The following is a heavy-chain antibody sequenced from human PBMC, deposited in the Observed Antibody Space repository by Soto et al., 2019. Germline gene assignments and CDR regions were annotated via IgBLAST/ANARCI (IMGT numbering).Heavy chain of an antibody. J-gene: IGHJ4*02. CDR3: AREDILGVRSFDY. V-gene: IGHV3-48*02. D-gene: IGHD3-9*01. Sequence: GGSLRLSCAASGFTFSSYSVNWVRQSPGKGLEWISYISSGSKTIYYAESVKGRFTVSRDNARNSQYLQMNSLRDEDTAVYYRAREDILGVRSFDYWGQGTLVTVSS. CDR1: GFTFSSYS. CDR2: ISSGSKTI.